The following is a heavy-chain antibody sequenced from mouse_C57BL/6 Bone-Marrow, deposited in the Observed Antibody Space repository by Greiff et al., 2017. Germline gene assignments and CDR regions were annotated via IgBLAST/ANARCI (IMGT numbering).Heavy chain of an antibody. D-gene: IGHD1-1*01. CDR1: GFTFSDYG. CDR3: ARDSYGSSYDWYFDV. CDR2: ISSGSSTI. J-gene: IGHJ1*03. V-gene: IGHV5-17*01. Sequence: EVKLMESGGGLVKPGGSLKLSCAASGFTFSDYGMHWVRQAPEKGLEWVAYISSGSSTIYYADTVKGRFTISRDNAKNTLFLQMTSLWSEDTAMYYCARDSYGSSYDWYFDVWGTGTTVTVSS.